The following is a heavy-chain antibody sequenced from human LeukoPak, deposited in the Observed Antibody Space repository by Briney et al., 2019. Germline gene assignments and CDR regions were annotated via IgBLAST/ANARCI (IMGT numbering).Heavy chain of an antibody. CDR1: GFTFSNYS. D-gene: IGHD3-10*01. J-gene: IGHJ4*02. V-gene: IGHV3-21*04. CDR2: ISSSSSYI. CDR3: ARDVPGELFY. Sequence: PGGSLRISCAASGFTFSNYSMNWVRQAPGKGLEWVSSISSSSSYIYYADSVKGRFTISRDNAKNSLYLQMNSLRAEDTAVYYCARDVPGELFYWGQGTLVTVSS.